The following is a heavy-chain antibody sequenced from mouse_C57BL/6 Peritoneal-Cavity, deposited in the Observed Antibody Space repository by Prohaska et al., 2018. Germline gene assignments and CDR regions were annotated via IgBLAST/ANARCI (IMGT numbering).Heavy chain of an antibody. Sequence: EVKLEESGGGLVQPGGSMKLSCTASGFTFSDAWMDWVRQSPEKGLEWVAEIRNKANNHATYYAESVKGRFTISRDDSKSSVYLQMNSLRAEDTGIYYCTRTTVVATGFDVWGTGTTVTVSS. D-gene: IGHD1-1*01. CDR2: IRNKANNHAT. CDR1: GFTFSDAW. CDR3: TRTTVVATGFDV. J-gene: IGHJ1*03. V-gene: IGHV6-6*01.